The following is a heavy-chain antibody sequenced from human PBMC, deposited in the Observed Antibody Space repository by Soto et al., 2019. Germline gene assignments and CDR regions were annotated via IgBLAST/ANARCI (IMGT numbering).Heavy chain of an antibody. CDR1: GFTFSNYA. Sequence: GGSMRLASTASGFTFSNYAIGWVRQAPGKGLEWVSAITRTDSTYYADSVKGRFTISRDNSRNTLYLQMNSLGAEDAALYYCAKALVGEVGATDYWGQGTLVTVSS. CDR3: AKALVGEVGATDY. D-gene: IGHD1-26*01. V-gene: IGHV3-23*01. J-gene: IGHJ4*02. CDR2: ITRTDST.